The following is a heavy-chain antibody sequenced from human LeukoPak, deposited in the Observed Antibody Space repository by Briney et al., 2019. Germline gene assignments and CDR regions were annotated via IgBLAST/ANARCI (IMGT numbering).Heavy chain of an antibody. CDR2: ISPYSGNT. Sequence: ASVKVSCKASGYSFTSYGIRWVRQAPGQGLEWMGWISPYSGNTDYEQKFQGRVTMTTDTSTSTVYMELRSLRSDDTAVYYCARVGPSAQPYYFDYWGQGTLVTVSS. D-gene: IGHD3/OR15-3a*01. CDR3: ARVGPSAQPYYFDY. V-gene: IGHV1-18*01. CDR1: GYSFTSYG. J-gene: IGHJ4*02.